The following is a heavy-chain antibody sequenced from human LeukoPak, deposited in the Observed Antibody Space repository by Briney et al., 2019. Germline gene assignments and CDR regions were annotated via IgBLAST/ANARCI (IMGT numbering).Heavy chain of an antibody. CDR3: ARGGGYYDSSGYYYFDY. CDR2: IYPGDSDT. J-gene: IGHJ4*02. V-gene: IGHV5-51*01. Sequence: GASLQISCKGSGYSFTSYWIGWVRQMPGKGLEWMGIIYPGDSDTRYSPSFQGQVTISADKSISTAYLQWSSLKASDTAMYYCARGGGYYDSSGYYYFDYWGQGTLVTVSS. CDR1: GYSFTSYW. D-gene: IGHD3-22*01.